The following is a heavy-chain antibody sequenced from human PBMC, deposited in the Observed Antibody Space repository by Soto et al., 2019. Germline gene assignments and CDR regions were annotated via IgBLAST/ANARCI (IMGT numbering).Heavy chain of an antibody. Sequence: ASLKVSCNSSGYKFTTYFIHWVRQAPGQGLEWMGMIHPSGDTGYAQKFRGRVTMTIDTSTTTAYMELRNLKSEDTAVYFSVRGYCTTSPCSGDFQFWGQGTLVTVSS. CDR3: VRGYCTTSPCSGDFQF. V-gene: IGHV1-46*01. J-gene: IGHJ1*01. CDR2: IHPSGDT. D-gene: IGHD2-15*01. CDR1: GYKFTTYF.